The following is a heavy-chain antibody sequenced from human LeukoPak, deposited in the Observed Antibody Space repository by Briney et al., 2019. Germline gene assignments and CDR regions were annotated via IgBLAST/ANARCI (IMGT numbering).Heavy chain of an antibody. J-gene: IGHJ6*02. CDR1: GGSISSGDYY. Sequence: NASVTLSLTCTVSGGSISSGDYYWRWIRQPPGKGLEWIGYIYYSGSTYYNPSLKSRVTISVDTSKNQFSLKLSSVTAADTAVYYCARANLDYGGTYYYYGMDVWGQGTTVTVSS. CDR3: ARANLDYGGTYYYYGMDV. V-gene: IGHV4-30-4*01. CDR2: IYYSGST. D-gene: IGHD4-23*01.